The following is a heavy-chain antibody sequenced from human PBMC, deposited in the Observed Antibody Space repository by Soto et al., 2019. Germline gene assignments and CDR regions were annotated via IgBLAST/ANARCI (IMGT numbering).Heavy chain of an antibody. CDR3: ANLYTYGSGSFYVTFDY. Sequence: GGSLRLSCAASGFTFSSYDMPWVRQATGKGLEWVSAIGTAGDTYYPGSVKGRFTISRDNSKNTVYLHMNSLRADDTAVYYCANLYTYGSGSFYVTFDYCVQGTPGTVSS. J-gene: IGHJ4*02. V-gene: IGHV3-13*01. D-gene: IGHD3-10*01. CDR1: GFTFSSYD. CDR2: IGTAGDT.